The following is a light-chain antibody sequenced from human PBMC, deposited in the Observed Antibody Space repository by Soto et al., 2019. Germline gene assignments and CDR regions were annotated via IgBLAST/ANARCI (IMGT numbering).Light chain of an antibody. Sequence: DIQLTLSHSTLSASLGNRHTITCLSSQSIKNWLAWHQQKPGEVPKLLIYTASTLESGVPSTFSGSGSGTEFTLTISCLQPDDDVTYDCQQYNSYSQFTFGPGTKVDIK. J-gene: IGKJ3*01. V-gene: IGKV1-5*03. CDR2: TAS. CDR3: QQYNSYSQFT. CDR1: QSIKNW.